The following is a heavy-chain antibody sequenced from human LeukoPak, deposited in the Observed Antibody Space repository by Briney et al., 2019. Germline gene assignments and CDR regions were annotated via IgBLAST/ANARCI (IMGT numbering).Heavy chain of an antibody. J-gene: IGHJ4*02. CDR2: ISSSSSYI. CDR3: ARDRDGYKPGE. CDR1: GFTFSSYS. D-gene: IGHD5-24*01. V-gene: IGHV3-21*01. Sequence: GGSLRLSCAASGFTFSSYSMNWVRQAPGKGLEWVSSISSSSSYIYYADSVKGRFTISRDNAKNSLYLQMNSLRAEDTAVYYCARDRDGYKPGEWGQGTLVTVSS.